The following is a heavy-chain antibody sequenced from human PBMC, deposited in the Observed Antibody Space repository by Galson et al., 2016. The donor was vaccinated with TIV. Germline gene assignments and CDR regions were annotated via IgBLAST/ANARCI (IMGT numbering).Heavy chain of an antibody. V-gene: IGHV4-38-2*02. Sequence: ETLSLTCTVSGYSISSGYWWDWIRQAPGKGLERIGTVHHVGVTFYNPSLKSRVTITKDAPDNSFSLKMRSVTAADTATYYCARHYNNIVIGEGWYYDHGMDVWGQGTTVTVSS. J-gene: IGHJ6*02. D-gene: IGHD5-12*01. CDR2: VHHVGVT. CDR1: GYSISSGYW. CDR3: ARHYNNIVIGEGWYYDHGMDV.